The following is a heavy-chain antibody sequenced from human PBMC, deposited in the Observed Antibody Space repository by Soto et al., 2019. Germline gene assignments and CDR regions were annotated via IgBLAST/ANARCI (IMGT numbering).Heavy chain of an antibody. CDR1: GYTFSNYG. CDR2: INIYNGNT. D-gene: IGHD6-13*01. J-gene: IGHJ4*02. Sequence: QVQLVQSGAEVKKPGASVNVSCKASGYTFSNYGISWVRQAPGQGLEWMGWINIYNGNTNYAQKFQGRVTMTSDTSTSTAYMALRSLGFDDTAVYYCARMNRTAAAPSWSYWSQGTLVTVSS. CDR3: ARMNRTAAAPSWSY. V-gene: IGHV1-18*01.